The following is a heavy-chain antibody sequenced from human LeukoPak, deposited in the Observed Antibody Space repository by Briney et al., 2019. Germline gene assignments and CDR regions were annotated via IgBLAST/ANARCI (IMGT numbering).Heavy chain of an antibody. CDR1: GESFSTYY. J-gene: IGHJ5*02. Sequence: SETLSLTCGVSGESFSTYYWSWIRQPPGKGLEWIGEINHSGSINYNPSLKSRVTMSVDTSKSHFSLKLSSVTAADTAVYYCARAPRAEYQLESPWFDPWGQGTLVTVSS. V-gene: IGHV4-34*01. CDR2: INHSGSI. CDR3: ARAPRAEYQLESPWFDP. D-gene: IGHD2-2*01.